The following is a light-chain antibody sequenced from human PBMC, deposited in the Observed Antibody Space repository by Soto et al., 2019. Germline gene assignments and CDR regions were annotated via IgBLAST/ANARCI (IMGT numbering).Light chain of an antibody. CDR2: EVS. CDR1: SSDVGGNNDY. V-gene: IGLV2-8*01. Sequence: SAPTQPPSASGSPGQSVTISCTGTSSDVGGNNDYVSWYQQHPGKAPKLMIYEVSKRPPGVPDRFSGSKSGNTASLTVSGLQADDEADYYCSSYAGSDNFVFGTGTKVTVL. J-gene: IGLJ1*01. CDR3: SSYAGSDNFV.